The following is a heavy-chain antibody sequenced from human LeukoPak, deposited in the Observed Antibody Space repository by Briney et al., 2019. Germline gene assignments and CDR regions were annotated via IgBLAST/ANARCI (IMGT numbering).Heavy chain of an antibody. CDR3: ARGGKIVVVPAAISWFDP. J-gene: IGHJ5*02. V-gene: IGHV1-46*01. Sequence: ASVKVSCKASGYTFTTYYIHWVRQAPGQGLEWMGIINPSIGTTTYAQKFQGRVTITRDTSASTAYMELSSLRSEDTAVYYCARGGKIVVVPAAISWFDPWGQGTLVTVSS. CDR1: GYTFTTYY. D-gene: IGHD2-2*01. CDR2: INPSIGTT.